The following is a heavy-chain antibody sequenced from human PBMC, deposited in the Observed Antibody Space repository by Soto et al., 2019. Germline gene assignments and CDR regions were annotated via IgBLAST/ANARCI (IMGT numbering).Heavy chain of an antibody. CDR1: GFTVNNTA. V-gene: IGHV3-23*01. D-gene: IGHD3-10*01. Sequence: PGGSLRLSCAASGFTVNNTAMTWVSQVPGKGLEWVSDISGSGGITYYADSVKGRFAISRDNSKNTLNLQMNSLRADDTAVYYCARARRGAPYYYTMDLWGQGTTVTVSS. CDR3: ARARRGAPYYYTMDL. CDR2: ISGSGGIT. J-gene: IGHJ6*02.